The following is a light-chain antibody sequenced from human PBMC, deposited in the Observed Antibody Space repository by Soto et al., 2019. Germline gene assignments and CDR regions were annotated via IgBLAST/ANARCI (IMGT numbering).Light chain of an antibody. CDR2: AAS. V-gene: IGKV1-39*01. J-gene: IGKJ5*01. CDR3: QQSYSNPIT. Sequence: DIQMTPSPSTLSASVGDRVTITCRASQGVSTWLAWYQQKPGKAPKLLIYAASSLQSGVPSRFSGSGSGTDFTLTISSLQPEDFATYYCQQSYSNPITFGQRTLLEIK. CDR1: QGVSTW.